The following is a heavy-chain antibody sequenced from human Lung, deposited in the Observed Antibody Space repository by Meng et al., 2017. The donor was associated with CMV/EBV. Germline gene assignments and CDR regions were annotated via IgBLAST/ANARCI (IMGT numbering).Heavy chain of an antibody. CDR2: ITASGGST. J-gene: IGHJ4*02. CDR3: AKAYSGSWYREYYDY. D-gene: IGHD6-13*01. Sequence: GGSXRLXXAASGFTFSSFAMSWVRQAPGKGLEWDSAITASGGSTYYADSVKGRFTISRDNSKNTLYLQMNSLRAEDTAVYYCAKAYSGSWYREYYDYWGQGXLVTVSS. V-gene: IGHV3-23*01. CDR1: GFTFSSFA.